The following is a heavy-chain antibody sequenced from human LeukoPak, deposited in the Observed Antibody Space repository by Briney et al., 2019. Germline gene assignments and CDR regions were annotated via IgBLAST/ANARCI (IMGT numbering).Heavy chain of an antibody. J-gene: IGHJ4*02. CDR1: GFSFTGYW. V-gene: IGHV3-74*01. CDR3: ARVPVDGYSTSFAY. Sequence: GGSLRLSCAASGFSFTGYWMHWVRQAPGKGLVWIPRINIDASVTTYADSVKGRFTISRDNAKKTAYLQMNSLRAEDTAVYYCARVPVDGYSTSFAYWGQGSLVTVSS. CDR2: INIDASVT. D-gene: IGHD2/OR15-2a*01.